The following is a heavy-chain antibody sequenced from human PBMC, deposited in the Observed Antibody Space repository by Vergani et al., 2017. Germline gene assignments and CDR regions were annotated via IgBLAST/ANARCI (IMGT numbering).Heavy chain of an antibody. D-gene: IGHD2-2*01. CDR1: GYSFTSYW. CDR3: AILSYCSSTSCSREFFPLYYYYGMDV. V-gene: IGHV5-51*01. Sequence: EVQLVQSGAEVKKPGESLKISCKGSGYSFTSYWIGWVRQMPGKGLEWMGIIYPGDSDTRYSPSFQGQVTISADKSISTAYLQWSSLKASDTAMYDCAILSYCSSTSCSREFFPLYYYYGMDVWGQGTTVTVSS. J-gene: IGHJ6*02. CDR2: IYPGDSDT.